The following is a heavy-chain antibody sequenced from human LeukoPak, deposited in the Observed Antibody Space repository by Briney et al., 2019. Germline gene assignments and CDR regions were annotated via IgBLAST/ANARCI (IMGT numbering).Heavy chain of an antibody. J-gene: IGHJ4*02. CDR2: ISSSSTI. D-gene: IGHD2-2*02. CDR1: GFTFSSYS. Sequence: GGSLRLSCAASGFTFSSYSMNWVRQAPGEGLEWVSYISSSSTIYYADSVKGRFTISRDNAKNSLYLQMNSLRAEDTAVYYCARDSRGCDTVSHFDYWGQGTLVTVSS. V-gene: IGHV3-48*01. CDR3: ARDSRGCDTVSHFDY.